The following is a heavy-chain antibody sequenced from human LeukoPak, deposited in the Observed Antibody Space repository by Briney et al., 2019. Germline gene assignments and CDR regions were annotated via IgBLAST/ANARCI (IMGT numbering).Heavy chain of an antibody. CDR1: GGTFSSYA. Sequence: ASVTLSCKASGGTFSSYAISWVRQAPGQGLEWMGRIIPILGIANYAQKFQGRVTITADKSTSTAYMELSSLRSEDTAVYYCASTGTYYYDSSAFYWGQGTLVTVSS. V-gene: IGHV1-69*04. J-gene: IGHJ4*02. D-gene: IGHD3-22*01. CDR2: IIPILGIA. CDR3: ASTGTYYYDSSAFY.